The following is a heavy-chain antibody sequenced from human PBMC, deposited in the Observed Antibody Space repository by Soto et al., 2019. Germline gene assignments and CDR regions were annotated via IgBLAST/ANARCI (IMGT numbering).Heavy chain of an antibody. D-gene: IGHD1-26*01. V-gene: IGHV2-5*01. CDR3: AHSWELLYGMDV. CDR1: GFPLTPSGVG. Sequence: GSGPTLVNPTQTLTLPCTLSGFPLTPSGVGVGWIRQPPGKSLEWLALIYWNDDKRYSPSLNSSLTITKDTSKYQVVITMTNVDPVDTATYYCAHSWELLYGMDVWGQGTTVTVSS. J-gene: IGHJ6*02. CDR2: IYWNDDK.